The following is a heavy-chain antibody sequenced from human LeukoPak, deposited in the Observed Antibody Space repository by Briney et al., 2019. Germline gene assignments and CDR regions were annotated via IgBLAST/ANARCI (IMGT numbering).Heavy chain of an antibody. CDR2: IWYDGSNK. CDR3: ARELEIAVAGTLGY. J-gene: IGHJ4*02. V-gene: IGHV3-33*01. CDR1: GFTFSSYA. Sequence: AGGSLRLSCAASGFTFSSYAMHWVRQAPGKGLEWVAVIWYDGSNKYYADSVKGRFTISKDHSKNTLYLQMKSLRAEDTAVYYCARELEIAVAGTLGYWGQGTLVTVSS. D-gene: IGHD6-19*01.